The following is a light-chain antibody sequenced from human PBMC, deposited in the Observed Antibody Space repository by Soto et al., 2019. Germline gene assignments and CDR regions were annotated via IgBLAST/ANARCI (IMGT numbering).Light chain of an antibody. J-gene: IGKJ4*01. CDR3: QQYDNLPA. Sequence: DIQMTQSPSSLSASVGDRVTITCQASQDISTYLNWYQQRPGKAPKLLIYDATNLEKGVPSRFSGSGSGTDFTFTISSLQPEDLATYYCQQYDNLPAFGGGTKV. CDR2: DAT. V-gene: IGKV1-33*01. CDR1: QDISTY.